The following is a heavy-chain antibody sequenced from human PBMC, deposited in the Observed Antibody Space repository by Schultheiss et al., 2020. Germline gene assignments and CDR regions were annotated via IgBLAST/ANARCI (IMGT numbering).Heavy chain of an antibody. CDR3: ARASTVVTSFDY. D-gene: IGHD4-23*01. V-gene: IGHV3-23*01. CDR2: ISGSGGST. Sequence: GESLKIACAASGFTFSSYAMSWVRQAPGKGLEWVSAISGSGGSTYYADSVKGRFTISRDNSKNTLYLQMNSLRAEDTAVYYCARASTVVTSFDYWGQGTLVTVSS. CDR1: GFTFSSYA. J-gene: IGHJ4*02.